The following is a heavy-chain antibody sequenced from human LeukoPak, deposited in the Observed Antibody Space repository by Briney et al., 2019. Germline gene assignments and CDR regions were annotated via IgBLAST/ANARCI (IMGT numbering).Heavy chain of an antibody. J-gene: IGHJ4*02. V-gene: IGHV1-69*04. CDR2: IIPVISID. CDR3: AKEESDHLDY. Sequence: SVKVSCKTSGDIFRRNAISWVRQAPGHVLVWLGRIIPVISIDNYAQKFQGRVTITADKSTSTVYMELSSLRSEDTAIYYCAKEESDHLDYWGLGTLVTVSS. CDR1: GDIFRRNA. D-gene: IGHD2/OR15-2a*01.